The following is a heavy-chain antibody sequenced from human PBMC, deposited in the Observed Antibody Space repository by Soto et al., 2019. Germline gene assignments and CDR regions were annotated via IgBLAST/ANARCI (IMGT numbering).Heavy chain of an antibody. CDR3: ARERGSMEGSSWYEYFQH. CDR1: GFTVSSNY. J-gene: IGHJ1*01. Sequence: GGSLRLSCAASGFTVSSNYMSWVRQAPGKGLEWVSVIYSGGSTYYADSVKGRFTISRDDSKDMLYLQMNSLRAEDTAVYYCARERGSMEGSSWYEYFQHWGQGTLVTVSS. V-gene: IGHV3-66*01. D-gene: IGHD6-13*01. CDR2: IYSGGST.